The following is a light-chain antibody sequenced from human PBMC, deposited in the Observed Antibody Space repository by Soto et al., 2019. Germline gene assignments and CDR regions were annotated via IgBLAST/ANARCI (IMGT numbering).Light chain of an antibody. J-gene: IGKJ1*01. V-gene: IGKV4-1*01. Sequence: DIVMTQSPDSLAVSLGERATINCKSSQSVLSNSNHKNYLAWFQQRPGQPPRLLIYWASTRESGVPDRFSGSGSGTDFTLTISSLQAEDVAVYYCQQYYGTLWTFGQGNKVEIK. CDR1: QSVLSNSNHKNY. CDR3: QQYYGTLWT. CDR2: WAS.